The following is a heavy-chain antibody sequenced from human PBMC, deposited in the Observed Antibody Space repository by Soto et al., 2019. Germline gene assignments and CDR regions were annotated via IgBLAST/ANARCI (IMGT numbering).Heavy chain of an antibody. CDR2: TRNKFNGYST. J-gene: IGHJ2*01. V-gene: IGHV3-72*01. D-gene: IGHD3-16*01. CDR1: GFSFADHF. Sequence: EVQLVESGGGLVQPGGSLRLSCAASGFSFADHFMEWVRQAPGKGLGWGGRTRNKFNGYSTEYAASVTGRFTISRDDSHNSLYLQMDSLNTVHSAVYHCAREAPNDGQYQIRYFDVWGRGTLVTVSS. CDR3: AREAPNDGQYQIRYFDV.